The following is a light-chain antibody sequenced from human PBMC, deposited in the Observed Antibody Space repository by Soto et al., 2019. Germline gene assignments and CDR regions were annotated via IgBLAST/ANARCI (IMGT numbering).Light chain of an antibody. CDR3: NSYTSSSPTYV. J-gene: IGLJ1*01. CDR1: NSDIGRYNF. Sequence: QSAQPQPASVSGSAGQSISISCAGTNSDIGRYNFVSWYQQRPGQAPKLLIFDVSNRPSGISDRFSGSKSGQTASLTISGLQAEDEADYYCNSYTSSSPTYVFGTG. CDR2: DVS. V-gene: IGLV2-14*01.